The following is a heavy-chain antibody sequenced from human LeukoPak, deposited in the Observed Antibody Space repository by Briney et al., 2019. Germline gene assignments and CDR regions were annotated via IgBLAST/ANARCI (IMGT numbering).Heavy chain of an antibody. J-gene: IGHJ4*02. D-gene: IGHD3-22*01. CDR2: ISYDGRKM. Sequence: GGSLRLSCVASGFTFSDYGIHWVRQAPGKGLEWVAVISYDGRKMKYADSVKGRFTISRDNSKDTLSLHMNTLRTEDTAVYCCARDYYDSSGYYYLPDYWGQGTLVTVSS. CDR3: ARDYYDSSGYYYLPDY. CDR1: GFTFSDYG. V-gene: IGHV3-30*03.